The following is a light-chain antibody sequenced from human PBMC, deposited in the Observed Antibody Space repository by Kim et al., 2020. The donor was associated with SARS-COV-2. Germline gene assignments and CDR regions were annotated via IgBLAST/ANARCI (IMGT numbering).Light chain of an antibody. CDR2: GAS. Sequence: EIVLTQSPGTLSLSPGERATLSCRASQSIGSGYLAWYQQKPGQAPRLLIYGASSRATGIPDRFSGSESGTDSTLTISSLQPEDFATYFCQQSYSTPFTFGPGTKVDIK. V-gene: IGKV3-20*01. CDR3: QQSYSTPFT. J-gene: IGKJ3*01. CDR1: QSIGSGY.